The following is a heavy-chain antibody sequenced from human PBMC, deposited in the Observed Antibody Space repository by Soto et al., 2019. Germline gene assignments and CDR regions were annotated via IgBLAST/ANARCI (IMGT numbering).Heavy chain of an antibody. CDR2: IKSKGAGGTT. Sequence: EVQLVESGGGLVKPGGSLRLSCEGSGFTFSNAWMNWVRQAPGKGLEWVGRIKSKGAGGTTDYAASLKGRVSILRHDSNNTLHLHMSSLRTEDTAVYYCTTEADGTTYIDYWGQGTLVTVSA. J-gene: IGHJ4*02. V-gene: IGHV3-15*07. D-gene: IGHD1-1*01. CDR1: GFTFSNAW. CDR3: TTEADGTTYIDY.